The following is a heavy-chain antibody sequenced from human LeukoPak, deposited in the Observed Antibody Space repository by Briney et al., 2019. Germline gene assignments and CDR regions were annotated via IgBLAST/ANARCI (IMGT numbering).Heavy chain of an antibody. CDR3: ARGKRELLQLYHFDF. CDR1: GGTFKNFG. D-gene: IGHD1-26*01. V-gene: IGHV1-69*13. J-gene: IGHJ4*02. CDR2: IIPVFGTG. Sequence: SVKVSCKASGGTFKNFGISWLRQAPGQGPEWMGGIIPVFGTGDYLKKFQGRLTITSDESTTTAYMELSSLSSEDTAVYYCARGKRELLQLYHFDFWGQGALVTVSS.